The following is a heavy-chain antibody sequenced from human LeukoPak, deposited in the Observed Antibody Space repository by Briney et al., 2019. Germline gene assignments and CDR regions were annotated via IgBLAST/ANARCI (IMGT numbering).Heavy chain of an antibody. CDR2: INLNSGGT. Sequence: ASVKVSCKASGYTFTIYYMHWVRQAPGQGLEWMGWINLNSGGTNYAQKFIVRVTMTRDTPISTAYMELSRRRSDDTAVYYCSRGGNGSTDDYWGQGTLVTVSS. CDR1: GYTFTIYY. J-gene: IGHJ4*02. V-gene: IGHV1-2*02. CDR3: SRGGNGSTDDY. D-gene: IGHD1-26*01.